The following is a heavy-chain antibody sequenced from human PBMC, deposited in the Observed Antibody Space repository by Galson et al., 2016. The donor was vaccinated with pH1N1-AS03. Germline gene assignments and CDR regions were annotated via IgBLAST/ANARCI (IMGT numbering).Heavy chain of an antibody. J-gene: IGHJ6*02. CDR1: GGTLSNYA. CDR3: AREGRFLGWDYYDVDV. Sequence: SVKVSCKASGGTLSNYAITWVRQAPGQGLEWMGGLIPIFHTPNYAQKFQGRVTITADESTDTAYMELSSLTSEDTAVYYCAREGRFLGWDYYDVDVWGQGTTVTVSS. D-gene: IGHD3-3*01. V-gene: IGHV1-69*13. CDR2: LIPIFHTP.